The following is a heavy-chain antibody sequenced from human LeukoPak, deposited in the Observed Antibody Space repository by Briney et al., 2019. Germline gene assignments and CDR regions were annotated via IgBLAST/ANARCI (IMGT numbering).Heavy chain of an antibody. CDR1: GYTFTRYY. V-gene: IGHV1-46*01. CDR2: INPRACST. J-gene: IGHJ4*02. CDR3: AREHNSSWYDPNFDY. D-gene: IGHD6-13*01. Sequence: ASVKVSCKASGYTFTRYYMHWVRQAPGQGLEWRGIINPRACSTSYAQKFQGRVNMTRDTSTSTVYKGLSSLRSEDTAVYYCAREHNSSWYDPNFDYWGQGTLVTVSS.